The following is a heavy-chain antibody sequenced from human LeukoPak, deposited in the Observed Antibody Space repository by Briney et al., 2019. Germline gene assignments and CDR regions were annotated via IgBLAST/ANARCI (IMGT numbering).Heavy chain of an antibody. CDR1: GFTFRSYG. CDR2: ISSSSDNI. Sequence: GGSLRLSCAASGFTFRSYGMHWVRQAPGKGLEWLSYISSSSDNIYYADSVKGRFTSSRDNAKNSLYLQMHSLRDEDTAVYYCARDFPSDFWGQGTTVTVSS. J-gene: IGHJ6*02. CDR3: ARDFPSDF. V-gene: IGHV3-48*02.